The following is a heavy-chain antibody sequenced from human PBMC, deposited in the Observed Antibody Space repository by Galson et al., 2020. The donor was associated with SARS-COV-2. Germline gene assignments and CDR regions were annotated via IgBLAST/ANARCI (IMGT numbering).Heavy chain of an antibody. CDR2: IYYSGST. CDR3: ARYSSSWYTVDY. D-gene: IGHD6-13*01. Sequence: SETLSLTCTVSGGSISSGGYYWSWIRQHPGKGLEWIGYIYYSGSTYYNPSLKSRVTISVDTSKNQFSLKLSSVTAADTAVYYCARYSSSWYTVDYWGQGTLVTVSS. CDR1: GGSISSGGYY. V-gene: IGHV4-31*03. J-gene: IGHJ4*02.